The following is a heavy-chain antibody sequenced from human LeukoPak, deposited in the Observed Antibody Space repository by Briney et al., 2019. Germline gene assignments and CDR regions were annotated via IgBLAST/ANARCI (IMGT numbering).Heavy chain of an antibody. Sequence: ASVKVSCKASGYTFTGYYMHWVRQAPGQVLEWMGWINPNSGGTNYAQKFQGRVTMTRDTSISTAYMELSRLRSDDTAVYYCARDDCSSTSCLIDYWGQGTLVTVSS. CDR1: GYTFTGYY. J-gene: IGHJ4*02. D-gene: IGHD2-2*01. V-gene: IGHV1-2*02. CDR3: ARDDCSSTSCLIDY. CDR2: INPNSGGT.